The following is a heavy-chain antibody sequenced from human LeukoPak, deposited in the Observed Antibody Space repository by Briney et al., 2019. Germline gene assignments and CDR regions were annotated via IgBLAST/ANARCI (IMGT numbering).Heavy chain of an antibody. Sequence: ASVKVSCKASGYTFTRYYMHWVRQAPGQGLEWMGWINPNSGGTNYAQKFQGRVTMTRDTSISTAYMELSRLRSDDTAVYYCARDPNYGSGSYYLDNWFDPWGQGTLVTVSS. CDR2: INPNSGGT. CDR3: ARDPNYGSGSYYLDNWFDP. D-gene: IGHD3-10*01. J-gene: IGHJ5*02. CDR1: GYTFTRYY. V-gene: IGHV1-2*02.